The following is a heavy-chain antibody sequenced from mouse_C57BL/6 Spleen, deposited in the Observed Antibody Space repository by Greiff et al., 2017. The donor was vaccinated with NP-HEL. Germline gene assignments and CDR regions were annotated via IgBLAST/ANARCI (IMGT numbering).Heavy chain of an antibody. V-gene: IGHV14-3*01. Sequence: VQLQQSVAELVRPGASVKLSCTASGFNIKNTYMHWVKQRPEQGLEWIGRIDPANGNTKYAPKFQGKATITADTSSNTAYLQISSLTSKDTAIYSCDSYSGSSYGAMDYWGQGTSVTVSS. CDR3: DSYSGSSYGAMDY. J-gene: IGHJ4*01. D-gene: IGHD1-1*01. CDR2: IDPANGNT. CDR1: GFNIKNTY.